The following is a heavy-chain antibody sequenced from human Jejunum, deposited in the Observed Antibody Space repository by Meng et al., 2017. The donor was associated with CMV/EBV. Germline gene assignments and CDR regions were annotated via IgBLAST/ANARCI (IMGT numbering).Heavy chain of an antibody. CDR1: GFTFSSYS. D-gene: IGHD6-19*01. CDR2: ITTSSSYI. Sequence: LSGATSGFTFSSYSMKWVRKAPGKGVEWVSDITTSSSYIYSADSVKGRFTISRDNTKNSLYLQMNSLRAEDTAVYYCTTRILGSSGWYWGQGTLVTVSS. V-gene: IGHV3-21*01. J-gene: IGHJ4*02. CDR3: TTRILGSSGWY.